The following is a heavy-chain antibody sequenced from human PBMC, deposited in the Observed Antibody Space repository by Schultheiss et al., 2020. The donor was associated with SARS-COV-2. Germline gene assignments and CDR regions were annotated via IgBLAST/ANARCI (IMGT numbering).Heavy chain of an antibody. CDR3: ARNHYGSGSDWFDP. V-gene: IGHV4-39*01. CDR2: IHYSGST. J-gene: IGHJ5*02. CDR1: GGSISSSSYY. D-gene: IGHD3-10*01. Sequence: SETLSLTCTVSGGSISSSSYYWGWIRQPPGKGLEWIGSIHYSGSTYYNPSIKSRVTISVDTSKNQVSLKLSSVTAADTAVYYCARNHYGSGSDWFDPWGQGALVTVSS.